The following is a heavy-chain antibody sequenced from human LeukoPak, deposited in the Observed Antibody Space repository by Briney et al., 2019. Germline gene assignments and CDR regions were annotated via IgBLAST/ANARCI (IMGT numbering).Heavy chain of an antibody. CDR3: ARDMGAVRGPITPDY. D-gene: IGHD3-10*01. V-gene: IGHV3-11*04. Sequence: GGSLRLSCAVSGFTFSDYYMSWIRQAPGKGLEWVAYISSGGSTISHADSVKGRFTISRDNARNSLYLQMNTLRVEDTAVYYCARDMGAVRGPITPDYWGQGTLVTVSS. CDR2: ISSGGSTI. CDR1: GFTFSDYY. J-gene: IGHJ4*02.